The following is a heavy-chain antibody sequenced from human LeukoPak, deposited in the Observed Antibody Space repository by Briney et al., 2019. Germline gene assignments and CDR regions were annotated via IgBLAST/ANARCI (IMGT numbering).Heavy chain of an antibody. CDR3: ARQYSSGWYYVYESAFDI. J-gene: IGHJ3*02. V-gene: IGHV1-2*02. D-gene: IGHD6-19*01. CDR2: INPNSGGT. CDR1: GYTFTSYG. Sequence: ASVKVSCKASGYTFTSYGISWVRQAPGQGLEWMGWINPNSGGTNYAQKFQGRVTMTRDTSISTAYMELSRLRSDDTAVYYCARQYSSGWYYVYESAFDIWGRGTMVTVSS.